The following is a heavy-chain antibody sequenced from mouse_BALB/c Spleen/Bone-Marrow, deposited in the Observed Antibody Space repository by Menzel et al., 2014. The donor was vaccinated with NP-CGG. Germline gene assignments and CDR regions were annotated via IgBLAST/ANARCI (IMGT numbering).Heavy chain of an antibody. Sequence: LQQSGAELVKPGASVKMSCKASGYTFTSYNMHWVKQTPGQGLEWIGAIYPGNGDTSYNQKFKGKATLTADKSSSTAYMQLSSLTSEYFAVYFCARVRGGGMDYWDQGSSVNVSS. D-gene: IGHD1-1*01. CDR3: ARVRGGGMDY. V-gene: IGHV1-12*01. CDR1: GYTFTSYN. J-gene: IGHJ4*01. CDR2: IYPGNGDT.